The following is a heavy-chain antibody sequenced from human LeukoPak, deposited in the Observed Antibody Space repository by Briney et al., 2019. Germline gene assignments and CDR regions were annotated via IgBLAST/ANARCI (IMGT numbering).Heavy chain of an antibody. V-gene: IGHV3-30*18. Sequence: GGSLRLSYAASGFTFSSYGMHWVRQAPGKGLEWVAVISYDGSNKYYADSVKGRFTISRDNSKNTLYLQMNSLRVEDTAVYYCAKSLYGGCDYWGQGTVVTVSS. J-gene: IGHJ4*02. D-gene: IGHD3-16*02. CDR2: ISYDGSNK. CDR3: AKSLYGGCDY. CDR1: GFTFSSYG.